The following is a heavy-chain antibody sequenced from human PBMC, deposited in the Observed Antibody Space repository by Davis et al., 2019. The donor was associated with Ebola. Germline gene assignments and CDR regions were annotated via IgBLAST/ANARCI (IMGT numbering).Heavy chain of an antibody. CDR2: IYPGDSDT. Sequence: GESLKISCKGFGYSFISYWIGWVRQMPGKGLEWMGIIYPGDSDTRYSPSFQGQVTISADKSISTAYLQWSSLKASDTAMYYCARQWGYCSSTSCSLFDYWGQGTLVTVSS. V-gene: IGHV5-51*01. J-gene: IGHJ4*02. CDR1: GYSFISYW. D-gene: IGHD2-2*01. CDR3: ARQWGYCSSTSCSLFDY.